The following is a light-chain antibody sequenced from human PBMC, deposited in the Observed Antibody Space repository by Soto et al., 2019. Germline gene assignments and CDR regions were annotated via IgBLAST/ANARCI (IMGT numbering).Light chain of an antibody. CDR3: QQYVSSVT. V-gene: IGKV3-20*01. CDR1: QSVDSSF. J-gene: IGKJ1*01. CDR2: GAS. Sequence: EIVLTQSPGSLSLSPGGRATLSCRASQSVDSSFFAWYQQKPGQAPRLLIYGASNRATGIPDRFSGSGSGTDFTLTISRLEPEDFAVYYCQQYVSSVTFGQGTKVEIK.